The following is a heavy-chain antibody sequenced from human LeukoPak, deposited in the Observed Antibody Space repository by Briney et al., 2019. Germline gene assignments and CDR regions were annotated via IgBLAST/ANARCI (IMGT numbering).Heavy chain of an antibody. Sequence: PGGSLRLSCAASGFTVSSNYMSWVRQAPGKGLEWVSVIYSGGSTYYADSVKGRFTISRDNSKNTLYLQMNSLRAEDTAVYYCAKEVWFGEFSYGMDVWGQGTTVTVSS. CDR3: AKEVWFGEFSYGMDV. D-gene: IGHD3-10*01. CDR1: GFTVSSNY. V-gene: IGHV3-53*05. J-gene: IGHJ6*02. CDR2: IYSGGST.